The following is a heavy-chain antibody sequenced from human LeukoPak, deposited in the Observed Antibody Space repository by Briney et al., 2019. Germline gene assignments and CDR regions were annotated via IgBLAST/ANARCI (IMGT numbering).Heavy chain of an antibody. V-gene: IGHV4-34*01. CDR1: GGSFSGYY. CDR2: INHSGST. CDR3: ARRLLYDSSGGVAFDI. J-gene: IGHJ3*02. Sequence: SETLSLTCAVYGGSFSGYYWSWIRQPPGRGLEWIGEINHSGSTNYNPSLKSRVTISVDTSKNQFSLKLSSVTAADTAVYYCARRLLYDSSGGVAFDIWGQGTMVTVSS. D-gene: IGHD3-22*01.